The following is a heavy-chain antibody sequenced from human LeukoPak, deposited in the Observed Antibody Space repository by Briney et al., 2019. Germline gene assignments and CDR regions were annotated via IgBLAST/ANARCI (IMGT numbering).Heavy chain of an antibody. V-gene: IGHV1-18*01. CDR3: AXXXXXXXXXYDSSGRENWFDP. CDR2: ISAYNGNT. D-gene: IGHD3-22*01. CDR1: GYTFTTYG. J-gene: IGHJ5*02. Sequence: ASVKVSCKASGYTFTTYGITWVRQAPGQGLEWMGWISAYNGNTNYAPKLQGRVTMTTDTSTSTAYMELRSLRSDDTAVYYCAXXXXXXXXXYDSSGRENWFDPWGQGTLVTVSS.